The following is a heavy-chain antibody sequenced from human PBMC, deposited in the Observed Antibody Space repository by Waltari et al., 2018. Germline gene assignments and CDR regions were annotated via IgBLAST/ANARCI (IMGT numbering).Heavy chain of an antibody. CDR3: ARVGYYYDSSGYYYYFDY. CDR2: INAGNGNT. Sequence: QVQLVQSGAEVKKPGASVKVSCKASGHTFTSYAMHWVRQAPGQRLEWMGWINAGNGNTKYSQKFQGRVTITRDTSASTAYMELSSLRSEDTAVYYCARVGYYYDSSGYYYYFDYWGQGTLVTVSS. J-gene: IGHJ4*02. V-gene: IGHV1-3*01. CDR1: GHTFTSYA. D-gene: IGHD3-22*01.